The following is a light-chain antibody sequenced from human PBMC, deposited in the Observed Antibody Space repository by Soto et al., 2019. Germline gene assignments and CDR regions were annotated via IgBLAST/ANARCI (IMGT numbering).Light chain of an antibody. CDR2: SNN. Sequence: QSVLTQPPSASGTPGQRVTISCSGSRSNIGSNTVNWYQQLPGTAPKLLIYSNNQWPSGVPDRFSGSKSGTSASLAISGLQSEDEADYYCAGWDDSLNGWVFGGGTQLTVL. V-gene: IGLV1-44*01. J-gene: IGLJ7*01. CDR3: AGWDDSLNGWV. CDR1: RSNIGSNT.